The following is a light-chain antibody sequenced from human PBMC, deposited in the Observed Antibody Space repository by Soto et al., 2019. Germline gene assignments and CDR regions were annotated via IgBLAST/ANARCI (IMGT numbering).Light chain of an antibody. CDR2: EVS. V-gene: IGLV2-14*01. CDR3: SSYTSSYTYV. CDR1: SSDVGGYNY. J-gene: IGLJ1*01. Sequence: QSVLTQPASVSGSPGQSITISCTGTSSDVGGYNYVSWYQQHPGKAPKLIIYEVSNRPSGESHRFSGSKSGNTASLTISGLQAEDEADYYCSSYTSSYTYVFGTGTKGTVL.